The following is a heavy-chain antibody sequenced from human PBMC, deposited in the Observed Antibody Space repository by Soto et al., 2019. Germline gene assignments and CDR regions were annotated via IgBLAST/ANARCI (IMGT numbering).Heavy chain of an antibody. J-gene: IGHJ4*02. V-gene: IGHV4-34*01. CDR2: INHSGST. CDR1: GGSFSGYY. CDR3: ARGQGVRYYYDSSGYRFDY. Sequence: KPSETLSLTCAVYGGSFSGYYWSWIRQPPGKGLEWIGEINHSGSTNYNPSLKSRVTISVDTSKNQFSLKLSSVTAADTAVYYCARGQGVRYYYDSSGYRFDYWGQGTMVTVYS. D-gene: IGHD3-22*01.